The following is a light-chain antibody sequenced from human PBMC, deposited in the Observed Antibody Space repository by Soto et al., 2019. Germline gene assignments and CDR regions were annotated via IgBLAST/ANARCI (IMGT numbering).Light chain of an antibody. J-gene: IGKJ1*01. CDR3: QQYNKWPGT. CDR1: QSVSNN. V-gene: IGKV3-15*01. Sequence: EIVMTQSPATLSVSPGERATLSCRASQSVSNNLAWHQQKPGQAPRLLIYGASTRATGIPARFSGSGSGTDCTLTISSLQAEDVAVYYCQQYNKWPGTFGQGTKVEIK. CDR2: GAS.